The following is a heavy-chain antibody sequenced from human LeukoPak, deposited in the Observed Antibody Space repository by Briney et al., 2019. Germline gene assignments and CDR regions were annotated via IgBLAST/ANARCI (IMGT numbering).Heavy chain of an antibody. D-gene: IGHD1-1*01. CDR3: ARTPPRYRLFDP. CDR1: GGSIISGDYY. CDR2: IYYSGST. V-gene: IGHV4-30-4*01. Sequence: SQTLSLTCTVSGGSIISGDYYWSWIRQAPGTGLEWIGYIYYSGSTYYNPSLKSRVTISVDTSKNQFSLKLSSVTAADTAVYYCARTPPRYRLFDPWGQGTLVTVSS. J-gene: IGHJ5*02.